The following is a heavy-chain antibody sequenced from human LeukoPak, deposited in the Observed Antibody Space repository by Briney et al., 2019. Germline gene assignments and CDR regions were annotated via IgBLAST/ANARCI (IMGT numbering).Heavy chain of an antibody. J-gene: IGHJ4*02. CDR2: IIPIFGTA. V-gene: IGHV1-69*13. CDR1: GGTFSSYA. Sequence: ASVKVSFKASGGTFSSYAISWVRQAPGQGLEWMGGIIPIFGTANYAQKFQGRVTITADESTSTAYMELSSLRSEDTAVYYCARGTYDYVWGSYHGYWGQGTLVTVSS. D-gene: IGHD3-16*02. CDR3: ARGTYDYVWGSYHGY.